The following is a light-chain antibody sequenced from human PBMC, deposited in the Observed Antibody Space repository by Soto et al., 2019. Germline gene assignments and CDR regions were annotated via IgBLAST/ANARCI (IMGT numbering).Light chain of an antibody. Sequence: QSALAQPASVSGSPGQSITISCTGTGSDIGSYNRVSWYQQPSGTAPKLIIYEVNNRPSGVPDRFSGSKSGNTASLTISGLQAEDEADYYCNSFTTSSTYVFGTGTKVTVL. CDR2: EVN. CDR3: NSFTTSSTYV. CDR1: GSDIGSYNR. V-gene: IGLV2-18*02. J-gene: IGLJ1*01.